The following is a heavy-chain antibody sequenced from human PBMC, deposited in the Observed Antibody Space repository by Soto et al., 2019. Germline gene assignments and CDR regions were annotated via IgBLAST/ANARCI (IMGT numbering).Heavy chain of an antibody. CDR2: ISSSGSTI. CDR3: ARDFYDFWSGPPEYYYYMDV. CDR1: GFTFSDYY. V-gene: IGHV3-11*01. J-gene: IGHJ6*03. D-gene: IGHD3-3*01. Sequence: PGGSLRLSCAASGFTFSDYYMSWIRQAPGKGLEWVSYISSSGSTIYYADSVKGRFTISRDNAKNSLYLQMNSLRAEDTAMYYCARDFYDFWSGPPEYYYYMDVWGKGTTVTVSS.